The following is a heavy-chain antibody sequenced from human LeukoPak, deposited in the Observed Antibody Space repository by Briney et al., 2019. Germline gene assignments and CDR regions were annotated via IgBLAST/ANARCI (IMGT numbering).Heavy chain of an antibody. CDR1: GVSFSGYY. D-gene: IGHD5-24*01. V-gene: IGHV4-34*01. CDR2: INHSGST. J-gene: IGHJ4*02. CDR3: ARTLWLQSLFGY. Sequence: SETLSLTCVLHGVSFSGYYWSWVRQPPGKGLEWIGEINHSGSTNYNPSLKSRVTIAVDTSKNQFFLKMPSVNGAGTAVYYCARTLWLQSLFGYWGQGTLVTVSS.